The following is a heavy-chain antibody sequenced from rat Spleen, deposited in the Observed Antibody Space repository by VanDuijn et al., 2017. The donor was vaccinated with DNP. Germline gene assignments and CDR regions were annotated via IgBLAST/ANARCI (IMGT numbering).Heavy chain of an antibody. CDR1: GFTFSNYD. CDR2: ISSSGGST. CDR3: ANYNYYDGTY. V-gene: IGHV5S13*01. D-gene: IGHD1-12*02. Sequence: EVQLVESGGGLVQPGRSLKLSCVASGFTFSNYDMAWVRQAPTKGLEWVASISSSGGSTYYRDSVKGRFTISRDNAENTVYLQMNSLRSEDTATYYCANYNYYDGTYWGQGVMVTVSS. J-gene: IGHJ2*01.